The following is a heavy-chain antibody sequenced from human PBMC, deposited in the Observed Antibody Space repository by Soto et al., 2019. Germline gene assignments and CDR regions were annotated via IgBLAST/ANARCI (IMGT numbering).Heavy chain of an antibody. J-gene: IGHJ6*02. CDR2: IYYSGST. Sequence: SETLSLTCTVSGGSVSSGSYYWSWIRQPPGKGLEWIGYIYYSGSTNYNPSLKSRVTISVDTSKNQFSLKLSSVTAADTAVYYCARVDYYYDSSGYLRLYGMDVWGQGTTVTVSS. CDR3: ARVDYYYDSSGYLRLYGMDV. V-gene: IGHV4-61*01. D-gene: IGHD3-22*01. CDR1: GGSVSSGSYY.